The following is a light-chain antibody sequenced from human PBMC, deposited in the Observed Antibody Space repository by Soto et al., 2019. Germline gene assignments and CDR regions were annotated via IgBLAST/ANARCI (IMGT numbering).Light chain of an antibody. V-gene: IGLV1-40*01. CDR3: QSCDSSLSGSYV. J-gene: IGLJ1*01. Sequence: QSVLTQPPSVSGAPGQRVTISCTGSSSNIGAGYDVHWYQRLPGTAPKVLIYGNNNRPSGVPDRFSGSKSGTSASLAITGLRAEDEADYSCQSCDSSLSGSYVFGAGTKVTVL. CDR2: GNN. CDR1: SSNIGAGYD.